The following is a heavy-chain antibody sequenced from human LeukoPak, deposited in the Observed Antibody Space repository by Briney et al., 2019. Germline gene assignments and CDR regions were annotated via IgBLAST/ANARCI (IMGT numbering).Heavy chain of an antibody. Sequence: SETLSLTCTVSGDSISGYFWNWIRQPPGKGLEWIAYIYYGGSTDYNPSLKSRVTISLDTSKNQFSLKLTSVTAADTAVYYCARSNYYETWFDPWGQGTLVTVSS. J-gene: IGHJ5*02. CDR2: IYYGGST. CDR3: ARSNYYETWFDP. D-gene: IGHD3-22*01. CDR1: GDSISGYF. V-gene: IGHV4-59*01.